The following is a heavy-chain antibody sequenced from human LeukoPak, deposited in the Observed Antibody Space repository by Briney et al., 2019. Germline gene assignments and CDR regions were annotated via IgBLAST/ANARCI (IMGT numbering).Heavy chain of an antibody. CDR2: INPSGGST. J-gene: IGHJ5*02. CDR1: GYTFTSYY. V-gene: IGHV1-46*01. CDR3: ARQGYSSSWSRGWFDP. Sequence: ASVKVSCKASGYTFTSYYMHWVRQAPGQGLEWMGIINPSGGSTSYAQKFQGRVTMTRDTSTSTVYMELSGLRSEDTAVYYCARQGYSSSWSRGWFDPWGQGTLVTVSS. D-gene: IGHD6-13*01.